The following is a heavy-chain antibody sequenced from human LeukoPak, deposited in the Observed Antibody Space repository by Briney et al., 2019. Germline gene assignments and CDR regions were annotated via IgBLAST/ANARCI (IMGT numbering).Heavy chain of an antibody. Sequence: SETLSLTCTVSGYSISSGYYWGWIRQPPGKGLEWIGYIYYSGSTNYNPSLKSRVTISVDTSKNQFSLKLSSVTAADTAVYYCTRAASSGPLFTYHMDVWGKGTTVTVSS. CDR1: GYSISSGYY. J-gene: IGHJ6*03. CDR2: IYYSGST. CDR3: TRAASSGPLFTYHMDV. D-gene: IGHD3-22*01. V-gene: IGHV4-61*05.